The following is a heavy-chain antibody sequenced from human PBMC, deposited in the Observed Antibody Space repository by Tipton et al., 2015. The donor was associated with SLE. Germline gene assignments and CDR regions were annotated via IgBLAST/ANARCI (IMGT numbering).Heavy chain of an antibody. CDR3: ASELTQDYFDY. V-gene: IGHV3-30*04. J-gene: IGHJ4*02. Sequence: SLRLSCAASGFTFSSYAMHWVRQAPGKGLEWVAVISYDGSNKYYADSVKGRFTISRDNSKNTLYLQMNSLRAEDTAVYYCASELTQDYFDYWGQGTLVTVPS. CDR2: ISYDGSNK. CDR1: GFTFSSYA.